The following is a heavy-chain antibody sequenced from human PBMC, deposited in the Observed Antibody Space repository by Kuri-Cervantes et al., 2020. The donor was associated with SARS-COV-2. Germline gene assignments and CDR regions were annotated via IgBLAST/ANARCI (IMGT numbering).Heavy chain of an antibody. D-gene: IGHD1-1*01. CDR3: AKMSVYNWNDGDFDY. CDR2: IKQDGSEK. CDR1: GFTFSSYW. Sequence: GGSLRLSCAASGFTFSSYWMIWVRQAPGKGLEWVANIKQDGSEKYYVDSVKGRFTISRDNAKNSLYLQMNSLRAEDTAVYYCAKMSVYNWNDGDFDYWGQGTLVTVSS. V-gene: IGHV3-7*05. J-gene: IGHJ4*02.